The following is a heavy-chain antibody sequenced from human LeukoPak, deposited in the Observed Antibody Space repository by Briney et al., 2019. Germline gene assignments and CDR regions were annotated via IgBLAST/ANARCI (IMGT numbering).Heavy chain of an antibody. CDR2: IYYSGST. V-gene: IGHV4-34*01. CDR1: GGSFSGYY. Sequence: SETLSLTCAVYGGSFSGYYWGWIRQPPGKGLEWIGIIYYSGSTYSNPSLRSRVTISVDTSKNQFSLKLSSVTAADTAVYYCARDRPYMVRGVTSLLFDYWGQGTLVTVSS. J-gene: IGHJ4*02. D-gene: IGHD3-10*01. CDR3: ARDRPYMVRGVTSLLFDY.